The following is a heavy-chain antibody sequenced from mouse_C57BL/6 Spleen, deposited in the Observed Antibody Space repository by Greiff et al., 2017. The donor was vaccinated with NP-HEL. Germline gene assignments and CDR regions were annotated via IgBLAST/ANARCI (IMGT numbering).Heavy chain of an antibody. CDR1: GFTFSDYG. Sequence: EVMLVESGGGLVKPGGSLKLSCSASGFTFSDYGMHWVRQAPEKGLEWVAYISSGSSTIYYADTVKGRFTISRDNAKNTLFLQMTSLRSEDTAMYYCARDTTVVADYWGQGTTLTVSS. D-gene: IGHD1-1*01. J-gene: IGHJ2*01. CDR2: ISSGSSTI. CDR3: ARDTTVVADY. V-gene: IGHV5-17*01.